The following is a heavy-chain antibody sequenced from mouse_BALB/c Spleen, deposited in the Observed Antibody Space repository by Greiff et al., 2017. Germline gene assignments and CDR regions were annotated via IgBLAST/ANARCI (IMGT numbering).Heavy chain of an antibody. J-gene: IGHJ3*01. CDR1: GYTFTDYA. V-gene: IGHV1S137*01. Sequence: VQLQQSGAELVRPGVSVKISCKGSGYTFTDYAMHWVKQSHAKSLEWIGVISTYYGDASYNQKFKGKATMTVDKSSSTAYMELARLTSEDSAIYYCARDYGSSSPWCAYWGQGTLVTVSA. CDR3: ARDYGSSSPWCAY. D-gene: IGHD1-1*01. CDR2: ISTYYGDA.